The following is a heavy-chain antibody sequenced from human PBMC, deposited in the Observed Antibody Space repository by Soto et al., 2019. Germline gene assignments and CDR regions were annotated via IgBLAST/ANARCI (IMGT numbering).Heavy chain of an antibody. J-gene: IGHJ6*02. CDR3: ARGDRIAAAGTQHYYYYGMDV. D-gene: IGHD6-13*01. Sequence: ASVKVSCKASGYTFTGYYMHWVRQAPGQGLEWMGWINPNSGGTNYAQKFQGWVTMTRDTSISTAYMELSRLRSDDTAVYYCARGDRIAAAGTQHYYYYGMDVWGQGTTVTVSS. V-gene: IGHV1-2*04. CDR2: INPNSGGT. CDR1: GYTFTGYY.